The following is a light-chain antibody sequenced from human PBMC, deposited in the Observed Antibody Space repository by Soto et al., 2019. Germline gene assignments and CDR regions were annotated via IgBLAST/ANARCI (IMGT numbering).Light chain of an antibody. CDR1: QSVSSK. CDR3: QQYNNGLT. V-gene: IGKV3-15*01. CDR2: GAS. J-gene: IGKJ4*01. Sequence: EIVMTQSPATLSVSPGERATLSCRASQSVSSKLAWYQQTPGQAPRLLIYGASTRATGIPARFRGSGSGTDFTLTISSLQSEDFAVYYCQQYNNGLTFGGGTKVEIK.